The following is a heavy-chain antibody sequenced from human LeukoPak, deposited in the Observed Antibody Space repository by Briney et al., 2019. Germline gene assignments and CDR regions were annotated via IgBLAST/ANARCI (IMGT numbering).Heavy chain of an antibody. D-gene: IGHD2-21*02. J-gene: IGHJ4*02. CDR2: ISWNSGSI. Sequence: PGGSPRLSCAASGFTFDDYAMHWVRQAPGKGLEWVSGISWNSGSIGYADSVKGRFTISRDNAKDSLYLQMNSLGAEDTALYYCAKARGTQVTYYYFDYWGQGTLVTVSS. V-gene: IGHV3-9*01. CDR1: GFTFDDYA. CDR3: AKARGTQVTYYYFDY.